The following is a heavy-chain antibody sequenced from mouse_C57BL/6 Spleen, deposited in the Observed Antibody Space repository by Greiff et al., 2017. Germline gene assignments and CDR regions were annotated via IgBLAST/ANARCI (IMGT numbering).Heavy chain of an antibody. CDR3: ARSNWDWYCEV. CDR1: GYAFPNYL. CDR2: INPGSGGT. V-gene: IGHV1-54*01. D-gene: IGHD4-1*01. J-gene: IGHJ1*03. Sequence: VQLQQSGAELVRPGTSVKVSCTASGYAFPNYLLEWVKQRPGQGLEWIGVINPGSGGTNSTAKFKGKATLTADKSSSTAYMQLSSLTSEDSAVYFGARSNWDWYCEVWGTGTTVTGSS.